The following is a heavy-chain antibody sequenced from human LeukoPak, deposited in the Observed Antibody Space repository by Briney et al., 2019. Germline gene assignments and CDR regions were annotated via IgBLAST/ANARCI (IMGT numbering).Heavy chain of an antibody. D-gene: IGHD3-22*01. CDR1: GGSISSSSYY. V-gene: IGHV4-39*07. Sequence: PSETLSLTCTVSGGSISSSSYYWGWIRQPPGKGLEWIGSIYHSGSTYYNPSLKSRVTISVDTSKNQFSLKLSSVTAADTAVYYCASYYYDSTPQRDYWGQGTLVTVSS. CDR2: IYHSGST. J-gene: IGHJ4*02. CDR3: ASYYYDSTPQRDY.